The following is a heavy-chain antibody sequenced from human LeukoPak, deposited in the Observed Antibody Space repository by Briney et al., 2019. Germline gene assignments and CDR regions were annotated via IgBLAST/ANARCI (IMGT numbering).Heavy chain of an antibody. CDR2: ISWDGGST. D-gene: IGHD1-26*01. V-gene: IGHV3-43D*03. J-gene: IGHJ4*02. CDR1: GFTSDDYA. CDR3: AKDWGPSGSYFDY. Sequence: GGSLRLSCAASGFTSDDYAMHWVRQAPGKGLEWVSLISWDGGSTYYADSVKDRFTISRDNSKNSLYLQMNSLRAEDTALYYCAKDWGPSGSYFDYWGQGTLVTVSS.